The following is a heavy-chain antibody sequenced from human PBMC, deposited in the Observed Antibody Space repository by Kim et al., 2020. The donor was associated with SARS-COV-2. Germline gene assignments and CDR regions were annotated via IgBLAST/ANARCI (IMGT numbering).Heavy chain of an antibody. Sequence: ASVKVSCKASGYTFSSYTINWMRQAPGQGLEWMGWINTNTGNPAYAQGFTGRFVFSVDTSVSPAFLHISSLKAEDTAVYYCSRGPGPVDYWGQGTLVTVS. J-gene: IGHJ4*02. CDR2: INTNTGNP. CDR1: GYTFSSYT. V-gene: IGHV7-4-1*02. CDR3: SRGPGPVDY.